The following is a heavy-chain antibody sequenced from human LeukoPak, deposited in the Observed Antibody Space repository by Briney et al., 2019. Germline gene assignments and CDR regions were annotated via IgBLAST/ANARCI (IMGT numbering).Heavy chain of an antibody. CDR1: GGTFSSSA. V-gene: IGHV1-69*05. Sequence: SVKVSCKASGGTFSSSAISWVRQAPGQGLEWMGGIIPIFGTANYAQKFQGRVTITTDESTSTAYMELSSLRSEDTAVYYCARGESGPYYYMDVWGKGTTVTVSS. CDR2: IIPIFGTA. J-gene: IGHJ6*03. CDR3: ARGESGPYYYMDV.